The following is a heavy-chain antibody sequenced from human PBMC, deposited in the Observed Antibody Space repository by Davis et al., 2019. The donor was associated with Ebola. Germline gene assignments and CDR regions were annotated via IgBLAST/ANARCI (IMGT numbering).Heavy chain of an antibody. V-gene: IGHV3-11*04. Sequence: GESLKISCAASGFTFGDYFMSWIRQAPGKGLEWVSYISSSGAIIYYADSVKGRFTISWDNAKNSLYLQMNSLRAEDTAVYYCARDSDYGYYHGMDVWGQGTTVTVSS. J-gene: IGHJ6*02. CDR1: GFTFGDYF. D-gene: IGHD4-17*01. CDR2: ISSSGAII. CDR3: ARDSDYGYYHGMDV.